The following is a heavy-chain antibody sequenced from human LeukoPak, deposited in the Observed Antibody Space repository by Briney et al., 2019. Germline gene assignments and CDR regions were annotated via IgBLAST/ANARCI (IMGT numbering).Heavy chain of an antibody. V-gene: IGHV3-33*01. D-gene: IGHD6-6*01. Sequence: GGSLRLSCAASGFSFRDYGMHWVRQAPGKGLEWVAIIWYDGSNKYYADSVKGRFTISRENAKNSFSLQMNYLRVEDTAVYYCTREWRGIASHYDGMDVWGQGTTVTVSS. CDR2: IWYDGSNK. CDR1: GFSFRDYG. CDR3: TREWRGIASHYDGMDV. J-gene: IGHJ6*02.